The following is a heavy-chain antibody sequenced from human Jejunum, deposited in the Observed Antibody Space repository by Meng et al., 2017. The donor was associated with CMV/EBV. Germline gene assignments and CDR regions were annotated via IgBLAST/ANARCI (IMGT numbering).Heavy chain of an antibody. CDR1: GGSISSGGYY. CDR3: AREYGSGYPPDY. D-gene: IGHD3-10*01. J-gene: IGHJ1*01. V-gene: IGHV4-31*03. CDR2: IYYTGGT. Sequence: TVSGGSISSGGYYWKWIRQHPGKGLEWIGSIYYTGGTYYNPSLKSRISMSVDTSKNQFSLKLTSVTAADTAVYYCAREYGSGYPPDYWGQGTLVTVSS.